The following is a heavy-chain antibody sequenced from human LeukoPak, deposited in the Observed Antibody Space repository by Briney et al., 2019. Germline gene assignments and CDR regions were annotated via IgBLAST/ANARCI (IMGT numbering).Heavy chain of an antibody. V-gene: IGHV4-4*02. Sequence: PSGTLSLTCAVSGGSISSSNWWSWVRQPPGKGLEWIGEIYHSGSTNYNPSLKSRVTISVDTSKNQFSLKLSPVTAADTAVYYCARAPDYYDSSGYPSTAFDIWGQGTMVTVSS. J-gene: IGHJ3*02. CDR2: IYHSGST. D-gene: IGHD3-22*01. CDR1: GGSISSSNW. CDR3: ARAPDYYDSSGYPSTAFDI.